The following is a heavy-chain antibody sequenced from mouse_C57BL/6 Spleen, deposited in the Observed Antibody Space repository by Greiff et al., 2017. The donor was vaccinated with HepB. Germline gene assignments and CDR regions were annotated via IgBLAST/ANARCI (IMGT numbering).Heavy chain of an antibody. D-gene: IGHD1-1*01. CDR2: INPSNGGT. J-gene: IGHJ2*01. Sequence: QVQLQQPGTELVKPGASVKLSCKASGYTFTSYWMHWVKQRPGQGLEWIGNINPSNGGTNYNEKFKGKATFTADTSSNTAYMQLSSLTTEDSAIYYCARGITTVVATKDYWGQGTTLTVSS. V-gene: IGHV1-53*01. CDR3: ARGITTVVATKDY. CDR1: GYTFTSYW.